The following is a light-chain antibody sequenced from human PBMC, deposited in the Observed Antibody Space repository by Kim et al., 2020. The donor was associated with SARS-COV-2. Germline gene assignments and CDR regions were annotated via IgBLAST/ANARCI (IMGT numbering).Light chain of an antibody. CDR2: LEGSGNS. Sequence: GSTVKLTCTLSSGHSSYIIAWHQQQPEKAPRYLMKLEGSGNSNKGSGVPDRFSRSSSGADRYLTISNLQSEDEADYYCETWDSNTRVFGGETQLTVL. J-gene: IGLJ3*02. CDR3: ETWDSNTRV. CDR1: SGHSSYI. V-gene: IGLV4-60*03.